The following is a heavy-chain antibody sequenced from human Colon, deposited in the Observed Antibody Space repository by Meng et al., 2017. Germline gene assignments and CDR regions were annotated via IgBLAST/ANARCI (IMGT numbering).Heavy chain of an antibody. CDR1: GFTFSGFS. CDR2: ITGDSTYI. Sequence: EVQLVGSGGGLVKPGESLRLSCAASGFTFSGFSLSWVRQAPGKGLEWVSSITGDSTYIYYADSVKGRFTVSRDNAKNSLYLQMNSLRADDTAVYYCTRGWMPEWGQGTLVTVSP. V-gene: IGHV3-21*01. D-gene: IGHD2-2*01. J-gene: IGHJ4*01. CDR3: TRGWMPE.